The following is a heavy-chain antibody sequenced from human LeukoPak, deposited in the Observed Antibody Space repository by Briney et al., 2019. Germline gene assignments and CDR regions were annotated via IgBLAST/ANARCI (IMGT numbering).Heavy chain of an antibody. CDR2: FDPEDGET. Sequence: ASVKVSCKVSGYTLTELSTHWVRRAPGKGLEWMGGFDPEDGETIYAQKFQGRVTMTEDTSTDTAYMELSSLRSEDTAVYYCATKPLTGTTIRTYWFDPWGQGTLVTVSS. CDR1: GYTLTELS. J-gene: IGHJ5*02. V-gene: IGHV1-24*01. D-gene: IGHD1-7*01. CDR3: ATKPLTGTTIRTYWFDP.